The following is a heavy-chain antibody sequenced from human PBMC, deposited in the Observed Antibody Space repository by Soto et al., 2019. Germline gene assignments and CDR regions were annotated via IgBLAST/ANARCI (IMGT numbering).Heavy chain of an antibody. J-gene: IGHJ4*02. V-gene: IGHV3-23*01. CDR3: AKGWARGEVGNFDY. D-gene: IGHD1-1*01. Sequence: GGSLRLSCAASGFTFSSNAMSWVRQAPGKGLEWVSAISGSGGSTYYADPLKGRFTISRDNSKNTLYRQMNSLRAEVTAVYYCAKGWARGEVGNFDYWGQGTLVTVSS. CDR2: ISGSGGST. CDR1: GFTFSSNA.